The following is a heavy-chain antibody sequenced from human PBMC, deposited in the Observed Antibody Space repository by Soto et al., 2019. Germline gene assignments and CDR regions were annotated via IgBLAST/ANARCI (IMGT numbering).Heavy chain of an antibody. CDR2: SYHTGTT. CDR1: GDSVSTNRYS. CDR3: ARLDEVLRFLVDT. V-gene: IGHV4-30-2*01. J-gene: IGHJ5*02. D-gene: IGHD3-3*01. Sequence: PSETLSLTCGVSGDSVSTNRYSWGWIRQPPGKGLEWIGYSYHTGTTYYNPSLKTRVTIYVDRSKNNFSLNLTSVTAADTALYYCARLDEVLRFLVDTWGQGTLVTVSS.